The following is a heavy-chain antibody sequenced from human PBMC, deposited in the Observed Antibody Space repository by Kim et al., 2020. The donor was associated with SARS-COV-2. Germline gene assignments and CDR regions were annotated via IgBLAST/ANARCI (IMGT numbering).Heavy chain of an antibody. CDR3: VRDVLSYGSGSYALDS. V-gene: IGHV4-39*07. D-gene: IGHD3-10*01. CDR1: GASISSSSYY. J-gene: IGHJ4*02. CDR2: IYYSGST. Sequence: SETLSLTCAVSGASISSSSYYWGWIRQPPGKGLEWIGSIYYSGSTYYNPSLKSRVTISVDTSKNQFSLNLRSVTAADTAVYYCVRDVLSYGSGSYALDSWGQGTLVTVSS.